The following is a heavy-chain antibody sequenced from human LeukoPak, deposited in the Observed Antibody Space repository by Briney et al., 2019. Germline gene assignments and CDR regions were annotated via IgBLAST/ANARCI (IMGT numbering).Heavy chain of an antibody. V-gene: IGHV3-48*02. CDR2: ISSSSSPI. CDR1: GFTLSNYS. CDR3: ARDNDYAFDY. Sequence: GGSLRLSWPPSGFTLSNYSINWVRQAPGKGLEWLSYISSSSSPIDYADSVKGRFTIDRDNAKNSLYQQMNSLRDEDTAVYYCARDNDYAFDYWGQGTLVTVSS. D-gene: IGHD4/OR15-4a*01. J-gene: IGHJ4*02.